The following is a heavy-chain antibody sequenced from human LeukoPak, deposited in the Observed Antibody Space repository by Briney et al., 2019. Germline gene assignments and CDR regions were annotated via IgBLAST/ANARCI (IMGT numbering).Heavy chain of an antibody. Sequence: GGSLRLSRAASRFTLRSYSMNGVRQARGRGLEGVSIISNSSSYIYYADSVKGRFTISGDKAKSPLYLQMTSLRAEDTALYYWARDWGGRCPYYYYYMDVCGKGTTFTVSS. CDR2: ISNSSSYI. CDR1: RFTLRSYS. V-gene: IGHV3-21*01. J-gene: IGHJ6*03. D-gene: IGHD1-26*01. CDR3: ARDWGGRCPYYYYYMDV.